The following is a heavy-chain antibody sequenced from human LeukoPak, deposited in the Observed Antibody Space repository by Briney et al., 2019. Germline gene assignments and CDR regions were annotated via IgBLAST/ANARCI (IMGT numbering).Heavy chain of an antibody. J-gene: IGHJ3*02. D-gene: IGHD3-9*01. CDR1: GYTFTSYG. CDR2: ISAYNGNT. CDR3: ARGGLRYFVWILSHDAFDI. V-gene: IGHV1-18*01. Sequence: ASVKVSCKASGYTFTSYGISWVRQAPGQGLEWMGWISAYNGNTTYAQRLQGRVTLTTDTSASTAYMELRSLRSDDTAVYHCARGGLRYFVWILSHDAFDIWGQGTMVTVSS.